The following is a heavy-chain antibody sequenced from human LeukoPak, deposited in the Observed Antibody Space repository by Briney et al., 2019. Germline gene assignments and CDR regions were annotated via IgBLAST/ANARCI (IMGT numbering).Heavy chain of an antibody. J-gene: IGHJ4*02. CDR3: ARVMSAWYFDY. V-gene: IGHV4-59*01. D-gene: IGHD3-16*01. CDR2: IYYSGST. Sequence: SENLSLTCTVSGGSISSYYWSWIRQPPGKGLEWIGYIYYSGSTNYNPSLKSRVTISVDTSKNQFFLKLSSVTAADTAVYYCARVMSAWYFDYWGQGTLVTVSS. CDR1: GGSISSYY.